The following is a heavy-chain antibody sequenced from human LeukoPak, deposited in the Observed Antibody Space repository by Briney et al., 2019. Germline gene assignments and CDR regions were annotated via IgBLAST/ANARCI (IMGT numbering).Heavy chain of an antibody. J-gene: IGHJ4*02. Sequence: ASVKVSCKASGYTFTGYYIHWVRQAPGQGLEWMGWINPHSGGTNYAQKFQGGVTMTRDTSITTAYMELSSLRSDDTAVYYCARDRGSGSYFPYWGQGTLVTVSS. CDR3: ARDRGSGSYFPY. CDR1: GYTFTGYY. V-gene: IGHV1-2*02. CDR2: INPHSGGT. D-gene: IGHD3-10*01.